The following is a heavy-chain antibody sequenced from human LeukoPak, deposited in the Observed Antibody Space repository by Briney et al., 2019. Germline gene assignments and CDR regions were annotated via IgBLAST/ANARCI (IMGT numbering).Heavy chain of an antibody. CDR2: ISSNGGNR. Sequence: PGGSLRLSCSASGFTFGSYAMHWVRQAPGKGLEYVSAISSNGGNRYYADSMKGRFTISRDDSQNTLYLQMSSLRADDTAVYYCVKPKEMATISSSLDFWGQGTLVTVSS. D-gene: IGHD5-24*01. J-gene: IGHJ4*02. CDR3: VKPKEMATISSSLDF. CDR1: GFTFGSYA. V-gene: IGHV3-64D*09.